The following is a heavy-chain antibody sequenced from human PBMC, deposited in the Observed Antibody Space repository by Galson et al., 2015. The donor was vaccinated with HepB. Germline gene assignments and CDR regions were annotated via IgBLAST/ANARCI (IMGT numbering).Heavy chain of an antibody. D-gene: IGHD2-21*02. V-gene: IGHV1-46*01. Sequence: SVKVSCKAPGHIFSSDYYIHWVRQAPGQGLEWLGLINPYSGSTTYAQKFQGRVIMTRDMSTKTVYLDLSSLRSEDTALYFCTVVMMTAMRGYYYHNGLAVWGQGTLVTVSS. CDR1: GHIFSSDYY. CDR2: INPYSGST. CDR3: TVVMMTAMRGYYYHNGLAV. J-gene: IGHJ6*02.